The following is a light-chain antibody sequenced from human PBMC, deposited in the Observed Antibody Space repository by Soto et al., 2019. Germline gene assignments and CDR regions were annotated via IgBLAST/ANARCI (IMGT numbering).Light chain of an antibody. V-gene: IGKV3-11*01. Sequence: EIVLTQSPATLSLSPGEGATLSCRASQSISSYLAWYQQKPGQDPRLLIYDASSRATGIPARFSGSGSGTDVTLTISSLEPEDFAVYYWQQRSDWPPWTLGQGTKVDI. CDR1: QSISSY. J-gene: IGKJ1*01. CDR3: QQRSDWPPWT. CDR2: DAS.